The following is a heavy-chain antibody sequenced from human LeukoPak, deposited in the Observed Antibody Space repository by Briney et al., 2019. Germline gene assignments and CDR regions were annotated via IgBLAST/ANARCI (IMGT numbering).Heavy chain of an antibody. V-gene: IGHV3-30*18. J-gene: IGHJ4*02. CDR3: AKMEWELLIDY. Sequence: GGSLRLSCAASGFTFSSYAMHWVRQAPGKGLEWVALISYDGSNKYYADSVKGRFTISRANSKNTLYLQMNSLRAEDTAVYYCAKMEWELLIDYWGQGTLVTVSS. CDR1: GFTFSSYA. D-gene: IGHD1-26*01. CDR2: ISYDGSNK.